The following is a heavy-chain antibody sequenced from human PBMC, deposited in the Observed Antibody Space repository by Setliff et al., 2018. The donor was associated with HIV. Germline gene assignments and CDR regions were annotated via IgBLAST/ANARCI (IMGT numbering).Heavy chain of an antibody. CDR3: ARGGDGHYDFWNPHHYYMDV. CDR1: GGSFSNYY. J-gene: IGHJ6*03. V-gene: IGHV4-34*01. D-gene: IGHD3-3*01. CDR2: INHSGSA. Sequence: SETLSLTCAVYGGSFSNYYWSWIRQAPGKGLEWIGEINHSGSATYNPSLKSRVTISLDTPSNQFFLNMESVTAADTAVYYCARGGDGHYDFWNPHHYYMDVWAKGTSVTVSS.